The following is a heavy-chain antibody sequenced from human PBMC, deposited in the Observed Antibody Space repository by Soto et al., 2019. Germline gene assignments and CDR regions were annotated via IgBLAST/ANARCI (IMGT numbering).Heavy chain of an antibody. CDR2: ISAFNGDT. J-gene: IGHJ4*02. CDR1: GYTFTSYG. D-gene: IGHD6-25*01. CDR3: AREAGWQRMVPYD. Sequence: QVQLVQSGTEVKKPGASVNVSCKAFGYTFTSYGFSWVRQVPGQGLEWLGWISAFNGDTQYSQTMKGRLTVTTDTATTTAHMELRMLTPADTAVYYCAREAGWQRMVPYDWGQGTLVTVS. V-gene: IGHV1-18*04.